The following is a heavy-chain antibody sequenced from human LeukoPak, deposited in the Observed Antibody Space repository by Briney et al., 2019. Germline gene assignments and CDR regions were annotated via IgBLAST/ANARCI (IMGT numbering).Heavy chain of an antibody. CDR3: ARDRGIAVAGYYFDY. CDR1: GYTFTGYH. Sequence: ASVKVSCKASGYTFTGYHMHWVRQAPGQGLEWMGWINPNSGGTNYAQKFQGRVTMTRDTTISTAYTELSRLRSDDTAVYYCARDRGIAVAGYYFDYWGQGTLVTVSS. D-gene: IGHD6-19*01. J-gene: IGHJ4*02. CDR2: INPNSGGT. V-gene: IGHV1-2*02.